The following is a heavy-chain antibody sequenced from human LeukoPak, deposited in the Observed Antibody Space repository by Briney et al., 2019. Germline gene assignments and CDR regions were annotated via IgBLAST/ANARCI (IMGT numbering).Heavy chain of an antibody. CDR2: IYYSGST. D-gene: IGHD2-15*01. V-gene: IGHV4-30-4*01. Sequence: SQTLSLTCTVSGGSISSGDYYWSWIRQPPGTGLEWIGYIYYSGSTYYNPSLKSRVTISVDTSKNQFSLKLSSVTAADTAVYYCARQLGYCSGGSCYPTQYYFDYWGQGTLVTVSS. CDR1: GGSISSGDYY. CDR3: ARQLGYCSGGSCYPTQYYFDY. J-gene: IGHJ4*02.